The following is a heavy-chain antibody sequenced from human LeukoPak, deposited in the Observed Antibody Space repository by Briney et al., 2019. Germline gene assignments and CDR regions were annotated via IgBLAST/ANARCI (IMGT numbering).Heavy chain of an antibody. CDR3: TTVSYYGSGSYYN. D-gene: IGHD3-10*01. J-gene: IGHJ4*02. V-gene: IGHV3-15*01. CDR2: IKSKTDGGTT. Sequence: GSLRLSCAASGFTFSNAWMSWVRQAPGKGLEWVGRIKSKTDGGTTDYAAPVKGRFTVSRDDSKNTLYLQMNSLKTEDTAVYYCTTVSYYGSGSYYNWGQGTLVTVSS. CDR1: GFTFSNAW.